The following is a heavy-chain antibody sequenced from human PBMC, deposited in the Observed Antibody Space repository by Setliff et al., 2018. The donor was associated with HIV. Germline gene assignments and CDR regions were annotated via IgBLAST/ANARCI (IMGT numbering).Heavy chain of an antibody. Sequence: LRLSCADSGFTFSRYWMSWVRQAPGKGLEWVASINQDGSAKYYVDSVKGRFTISRDNAKNSLYLQMNSLRAEDTAVYYCARDSGTTVGATRPGYWGQGTLVTVSS. D-gene: IGHD1-26*01. J-gene: IGHJ4*02. CDR3: ARDSGTTVGATRPGY. CDR2: INQDGSAK. CDR1: GFTFSRYW. V-gene: IGHV3-7*01.